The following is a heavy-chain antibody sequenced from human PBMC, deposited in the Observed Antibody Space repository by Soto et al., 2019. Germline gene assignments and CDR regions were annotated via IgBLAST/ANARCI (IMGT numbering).Heavy chain of an antibody. CDR3: ATGYCSGKNCTRHYDYDMDV. D-gene: IGHD2-15*01. Sequence: GASVKVSCKASGYTITSYYMHWVRQAPGQGLEWMGIINPSSSATRYSQKFQGRVTMTRDVSMSTVYMELSGLRSDDTAVYYCATGYCSGKNCTRHYDYDMDVWGQGTTVTVSS. V-gene: IGHV1-46*01. CDR1: GYTITSYY. CDR2: INPSSSAT. J-gene: IGHJ6*02.